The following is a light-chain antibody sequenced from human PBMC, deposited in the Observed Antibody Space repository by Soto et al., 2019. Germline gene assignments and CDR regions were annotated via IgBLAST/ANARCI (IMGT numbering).Light chain of an antibody. CDR1: QSVSDN. Sequence: EVVLTQSPGTLSLSPGERATLSCRASQSVSDNLAWYQQKPGQAPSLLIYGAFTRATGVPARFSGAGSGTEFTLTISSLRSEDFALYYCQQYNDWPLTFGQGTKVDIK. J-gene: IGKJ1*01. CDR2: GAF. V-gene: IGKV3-15*01. CDR3: QQYNDWPLT.